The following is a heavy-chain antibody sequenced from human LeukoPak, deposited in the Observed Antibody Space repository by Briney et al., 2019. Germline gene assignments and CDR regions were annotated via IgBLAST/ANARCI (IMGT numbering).Heavy chain of an antibody. Sequence: GGSLRLSCAASGFTFSSYSMNWVRQAPGKGLEWVSYISSSSSTIYYADSVKGRFTISRDHAKNSLYLQMNSLRAEDTAVYYCARGPDCSGGSCYRGPRNYWGQGTLVTVSS. J-gene: IGHJ4*02. CDR1: GFTFSSYS. CDR2: ISSSSSTI. CDR3: ARGPDCSGGSCYRGPRNY. V-gene: IGHV3-48*01. D-gene: IGHD2-15*01.